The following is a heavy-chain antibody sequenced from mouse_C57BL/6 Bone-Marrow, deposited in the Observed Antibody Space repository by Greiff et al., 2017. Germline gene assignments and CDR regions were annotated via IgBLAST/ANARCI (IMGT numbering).Heavy chain of an antibody. CDR3: AITTVVATDAMDY. V-gene: IGHV5-17*01. CDR2: ISSGSSTI. D-gene: IGHD1-1*01. J-gene: IGHJ4*01. CDR1: GFTFSDYG. Sequence: LLVESGGGLVKPGGSLKLSCAASGFTFSDYGMHWVRQAPEKGLEWVAYISSGSSTIYYADTVKGRFTISRDNAKNTLFLQMTSLRSEDTAMYYCAITTVVATDAMDYWGQGTSVTVSS.